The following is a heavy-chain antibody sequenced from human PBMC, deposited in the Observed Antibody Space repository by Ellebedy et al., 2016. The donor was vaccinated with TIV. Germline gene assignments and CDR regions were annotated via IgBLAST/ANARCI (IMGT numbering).Heavy chain of an antibody. J-gene: IGHJ4*02. CDR1: GFTFSSYA. CDR2: ISGSGVTT. CDR3: ARDGESDYFDY. V-gene: IGHV3-23*01. D-gene: IGHD5-24*01. Sequence: PGGSLRLSCAASGFTFSSYAMSWVRQAPGKGLEWVSSISGSGVTTYYADSVKGRFTISRDIAKNTLYLQMNSLRAEDTAVYYCARDGESDYFDYWGQGTLVTVSS.